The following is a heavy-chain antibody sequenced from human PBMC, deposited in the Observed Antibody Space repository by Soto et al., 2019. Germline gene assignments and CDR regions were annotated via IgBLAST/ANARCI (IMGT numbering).Heavy chain of an antibody. V-gene: IGHV5-10-1*01. CDR2: IDPSDSYT. J-gene: IGHJ6*02. CDR3: ARGVPAAMDYYYYGMDV. D-gene: IGHD2-2*01. Sequence: PGESLKISCKGSGYSFTSYWISWVRQMPGKGLEWMGRIDPSDSYTNYSPSFQGHVTIPADKSISTAYLQWSSLKASDTAIYYCARGVPAAMDYYYYGMDVWGQGTTVTVSS. CDR1: GYSFTSYW.